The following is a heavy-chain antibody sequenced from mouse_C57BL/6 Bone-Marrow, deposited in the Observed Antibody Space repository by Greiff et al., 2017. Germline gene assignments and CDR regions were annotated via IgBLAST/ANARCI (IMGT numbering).Heavy chain of an antibody. V-gene: IGHV2-9-1*01. CDR1: GFSLTSYA. J-gene: IGHJ4*01. Sequence: VKLVESGPGLVAPSQSLSITCTVSGFSLTSYAISWVRQPPGKGLEWLGVIWTGGGTYYNSALNSRLSISTDNSKSQVFLKMNSLQTDDTARYYCASPIYYYGSSYAMDYWGQGTSVTVSS. CDR3: ASPIYYYGSSYAMDY. CDR2: IWTGGGT. D-gene: IGHD1-1*01.